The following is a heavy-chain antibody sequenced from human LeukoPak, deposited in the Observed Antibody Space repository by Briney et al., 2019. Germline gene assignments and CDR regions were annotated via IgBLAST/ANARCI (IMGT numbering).Heavy chain of an antibody. CDR3: ARGTTAHLFEDY. CDR2: IYTGGST. D-gene: IGHD4-17*01. CDR1: GGSISSGSYY. V-gene: IGHV4-61*02. J-gene: IGHJ4*02. Sequence: SETLSLTCTVSGGSISSGSYYWSWIRQPAGKGLEWIGRIYTGGSTNYNPSLKSRVTISVDTSKNQFSLKLSSVTAADTAVYYCARGTTAHLFEDYWGQGTLVTVSS.